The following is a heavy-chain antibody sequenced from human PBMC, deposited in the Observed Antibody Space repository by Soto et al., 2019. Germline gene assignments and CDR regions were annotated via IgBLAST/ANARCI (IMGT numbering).Heavy chain of an antibody. Sequence: ASVKVSCKASGYTFTSYGISWVRQAPGQGLEWMGWISAYNGNTNYAQKLRGRVTMTTDTSTSTAYMELRSLRSDDTAMYYCARPASRYYYYYGMDVWGQGTTVTVSS. CDR3: ARPASRYYYYYGMDV. CDR2: ISAYNGNT. D-gene: IGHD6-13*01. CDR1: GYTFTSYG. V-gene: IGHV1-18*01. J-gene: IGHJ6*02.